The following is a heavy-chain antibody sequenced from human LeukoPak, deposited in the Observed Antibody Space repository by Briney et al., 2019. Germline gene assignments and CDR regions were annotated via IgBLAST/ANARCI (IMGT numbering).Heavy chain of an antibody. D-gene: IGHD2-2*01. CDR2: INSDGSST. Sequence: GRSLRLSCAASGFTLSPYWMHWVRQAPGKGLVWVSRINSDGSSTTYADSVKGRFTISRDNTKNTLYLQMNILRAEDTAVYYCARARCSRTSCNTESDYWGQGTLVTVSS. V-gene: IGHV3-74*01. CDR1: GFTLSPYW. J-gene: IGHJ4*02. CDR3: ARARCSRTSCNTESDY.